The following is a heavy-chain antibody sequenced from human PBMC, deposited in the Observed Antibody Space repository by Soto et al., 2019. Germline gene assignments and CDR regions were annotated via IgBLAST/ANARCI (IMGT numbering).Heavy chain of an antibody. J-gene: IGHJ6*02. CDR1: GFTFSSYS. CDR3: ARDLNPPTSIWFGVNYYYGMDV. D-gene: IGHD3-10*01. CDR2: ISSSSSTI. V-gene: IGHV3-48*02. Sequence: GGSLRLSCAASGFTFSSYSMNWVRQAPGKGLEWVSYISSSSSTIYYADSVKGRFTISRDNAKNSLYLQMNGLRDEDTAVYYCARDLNPPTSIWFGVNYYYGMDVWGQGTTVTVSS.